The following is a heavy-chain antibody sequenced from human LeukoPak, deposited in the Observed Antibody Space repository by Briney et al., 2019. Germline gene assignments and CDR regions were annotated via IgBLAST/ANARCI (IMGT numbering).Heavy chain of an antibody. CDR3: ARPPRTGAADFDY. CDR2: IKEDGSEK. CDR1: GFTFSSYW. D-gene: IGHD6-13*01. V-gene: IGHV3-7*01. J-gene: IGHJ4*02. Sequence: GGSLRLSCAASGFTFSSYWMSWVRQTPGKGLEWVAHIKEDGSEKYYVDSVKGRFTISRDNAQNSLYLQMNSLRAEDTAVYYCARPPRTGAADFDYWGQGTLVTVSS.